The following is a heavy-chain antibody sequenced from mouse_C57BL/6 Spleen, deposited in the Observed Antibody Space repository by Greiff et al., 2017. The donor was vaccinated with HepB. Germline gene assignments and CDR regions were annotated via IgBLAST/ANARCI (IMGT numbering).Heavy chain of an antibody. CDR1: GFTFSSYG. CDR2: ISSGGSYT. Sequence: EVQLVESGGDLVKPGGSLKLSCAASGFTFSSYGMSWVRQTPDKRLEWVATISSGGSYTYYPDSVKGRFTISRDNAKNTLYLQMSSLKSEDTAMYYGARLGLRRGGGLDYNAMDYWGQGTSVTVSS. CDR3: ARLGLRRGGGLDYNAMDY. D-gene: IGHD2-4*01. J-gene: IGHJ4*01. V-gene: IGHV5-6*01.